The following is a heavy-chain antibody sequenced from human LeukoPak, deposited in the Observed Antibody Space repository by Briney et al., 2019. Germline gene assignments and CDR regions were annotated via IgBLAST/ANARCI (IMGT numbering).Heavy chain of an antibody. CDR1: GFTFSSYE. Sequence: GGSLRLSCAASGFTFSSYEMNWVRQAPGKGLEWVSYISSSGSTIYYADSVKGRFTISRDNAKNSLYLQMNSLRAEDTAVYYCARGMMGGWFGELVPFDYWGQGTLVTVSS. CDR2: ISSSGSTI. D-gene: IGHD3-10*01. J-gene: IGHJ4*02. CDR3: ARGMMGGWFGELVPFDY. V-gene: IGHV3-48*03.